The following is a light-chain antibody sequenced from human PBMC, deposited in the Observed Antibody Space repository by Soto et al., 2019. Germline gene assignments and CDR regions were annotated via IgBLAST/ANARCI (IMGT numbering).Light chain of an antibody. CDR2: AAS. CDR3: QQLSSYPLT. J-gene: IGKJ4*01. CDR1: QGISSY. V-gene: IGKV1-9*01. Sequence: TQLTQSPSSLSASVGDSVTITCRASQGISSYLAWYQQKPGKAPDLLIYAASTLQSGVPSRFSGSGSGTDFTLTISSLQPEDFATYYCQQLSSYPLTFGGGTKVEI.